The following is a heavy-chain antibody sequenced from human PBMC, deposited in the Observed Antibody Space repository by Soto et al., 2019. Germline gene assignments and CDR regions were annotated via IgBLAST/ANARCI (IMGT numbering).Heavy chain of an antibody. CDR1: GGSISSGGYY. V-gene: IGHV4-31*03. CDR2: IYYSGST. Sequence: PSETLSLTCTVSGGSISSGGYYWSWIRQHPGKGLEWIGYIYYSGSTYYNPSLKSRVTISVDTSKNQFSLKLSSVTAADTAVYYCATLYYYGSGSYSAFDIWGQGTMVTVSS. J-gene: IGHJ3*02. D-gene: IGHD3-10*01. CDR3: ATLYYYGSGSYSAFDI.